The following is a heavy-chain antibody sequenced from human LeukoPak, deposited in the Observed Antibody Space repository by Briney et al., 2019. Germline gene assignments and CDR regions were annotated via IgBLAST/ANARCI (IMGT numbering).Heavy chain of an antibody. V-gene: IGHV3-48*03. Sequence: GGSLRLSCAASGFAFSSYEMNWVRQAPGKGLEWVSYISSSGSTIYYADSVKGRFAISRDNAKNSLYLQMNSLRAEDTAVYYSASFPSFYSGGWYAFDYWGQGTLVTVSS. J-gene: IGHJ4*02. CDR2: ISSSGSTI. CDR3: ASFPSFYSGGWYAFDY. D-gene: IGHD6-19*01. CDR1: GFAFSSYE.